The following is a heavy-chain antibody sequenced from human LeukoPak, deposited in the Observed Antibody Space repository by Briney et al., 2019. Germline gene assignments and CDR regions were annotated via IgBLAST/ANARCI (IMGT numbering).Heavy chain of an antibody. CDR2: IKSKTDGGTT. CDR3: TSFTISSGFP. J-gene: IGHJ5*02. Sequence: GGSLRLSCAASGFTFKSAWMNWVRQAPGKGLEWVGRIKSKTDGGTTDYAAPVKGRFSISRDDSTNTLYLQMNSLKAEDTAVHYCTSFTISSGFPWGQGTLVTVSS. V-gene: IGHV3-15*07. D-gene: IGHD6-6*01. CDR1: GFTFKSAW.